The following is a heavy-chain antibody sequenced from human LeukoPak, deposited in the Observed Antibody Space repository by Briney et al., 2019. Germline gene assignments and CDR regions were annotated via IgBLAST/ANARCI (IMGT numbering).Heavy chain of an antibody. V-gene: IGHV3-30*19. J-gene: IGHJ4*02. CDR2: TSFDGSDN. CDR3: ARAPGTMIVVDY. CDR1: GFTFSSYG. Sequence: GGSLRLSCAASGFTFSSYGIHWVRQAPGKGLKWVAVTSFDGSDNYYADSVKGRFTISRDNSKNTLYLQMNSLRPDDTAVYYCARAPGTMIVVDYWGQGTLVTVSS. D-gene: IGHD3-22*01.